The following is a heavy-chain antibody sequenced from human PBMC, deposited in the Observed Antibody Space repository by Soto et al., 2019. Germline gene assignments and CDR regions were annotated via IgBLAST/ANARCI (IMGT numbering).Heavy chain of an antibody. CDR1: GFTFSSYG. Sequence: PGGSLRLSCAASGFTFSSYGIHWVRQAPGKGLEWVAVIWYDGSNKYYADSVKGRFTISRDNSKNPLYLQMNSLRAEDTAVYYCARDLHYYDSSGYSYYFDYWGQGTLVTVSS. D-gene: IGHD3-22*01. V-gene: IGHV3-33*01. CDR3: ARDLHYYDSSGYSYYFDY. J-gene: IGHJ4*02. CDR2: IWYDGSNK.